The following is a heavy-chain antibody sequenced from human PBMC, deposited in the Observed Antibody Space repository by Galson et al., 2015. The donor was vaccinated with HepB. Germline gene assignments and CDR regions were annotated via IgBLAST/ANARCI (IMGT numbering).Heavy chain of an antibody. J-gene: IGHJ4*02. CDR1: GFSLRTSGVG. V-gene: IGHV2-5*02. CDR2: IYWDDDR. D-gene: IGHD1-7*01. Sequence: PALVKPTQALTLTCTFSGFSLRTSGVGVGWIRQPPGKAPEWLALIYWDDDRRFSPSLRGRLSITKDSSKDQVFLTMTDLDPVDTGTYYCASRRHHYGDWNWGDFDHWGQGTLVTVSS. CDR3: ASRRHHYGDWNWGDFDH.